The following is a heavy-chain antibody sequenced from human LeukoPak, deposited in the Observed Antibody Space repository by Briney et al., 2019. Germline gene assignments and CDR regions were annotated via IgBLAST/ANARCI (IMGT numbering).Heavy chain of an antibody. CDR3: ARWGMVRGVNTYYYYGMDV. CDR2: IYYSGST. V-gene: IGHV4-31*03. D-gene: IGHD3-10*01. Sequence: SQTLPLTCTVSGGSISSGGYYWSWIRQHPGKGLEWIGYIYYSGSTYYNPSLKSRVTISVDTSKNQFSLKLSSVTAADTAVYYCARWGMVRGVNTYYYYGMDVWGQGTTVTVSS. J-gene: IGHJ6*02. CDR1: GGSISSGGYY.